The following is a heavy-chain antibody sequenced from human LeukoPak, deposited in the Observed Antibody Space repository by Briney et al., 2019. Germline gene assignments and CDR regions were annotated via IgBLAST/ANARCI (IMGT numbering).Heavy chain of an antibody. D-gene: IGHD3-16*01. V-gene: IGHV3-13*01. Sequence: GGSLRLSCPVSGFTLSSTDMHWVRQVQGKGLEWVSHIGPDGDTHYPDSVKGRFTISRDISKNTLYVQVNSLRAEDTAVYYCARGGRGGYATSPFDYWGQGTLVTVSS. CDR2: IGPDGDT. CDR1: GFTLSSTD. CDR3: ARGGRGGYATSPFDY. J-gene: IGHJ4*02.